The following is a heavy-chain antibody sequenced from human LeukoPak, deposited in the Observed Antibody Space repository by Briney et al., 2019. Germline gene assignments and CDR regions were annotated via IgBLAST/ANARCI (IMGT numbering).Heavy chain of an antibody. CDR2: ISGSGGST. D-gene: IGHD3-22*01. CDR3: AKDQAEYYYDSSGYSLY. V-gene: IGHV3-23*01. J-gene: IGHJ4*02. Sequence: GGSLRLSCAASGFTFSSYAMSWVRQAPGKGLEWVSDISGSGGSTYYADSVKGRFTISRDNSKNTLYLQMNSLRAEDTAVYYCAKDQAEYYYDSSGYSLYWGQGTLVTVSS. CDR1: GFTFSSYA.